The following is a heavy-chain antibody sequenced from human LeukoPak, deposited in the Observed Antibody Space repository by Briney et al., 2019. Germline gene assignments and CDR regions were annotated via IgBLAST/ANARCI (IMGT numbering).Heavy chain of an antibody. CDR3: ARGLWFGEFAFDY. CDR1: GGTFSSYA. J-gene: IGHJ4*02. D-gene: IGHD3-10*01. Sequence: ASVRVSCKASGGTFSSYAMSWVRQAPGQGLEWMGGIIPIFGTANYAEKLKGRVTITADKSTSTAYMQLSSLRSEDTAVYYCARGLWFGEFAFDYWGQGTLVTVSS. CDR2: IIPIFGTA. V-gene: IGHV1-69*06.